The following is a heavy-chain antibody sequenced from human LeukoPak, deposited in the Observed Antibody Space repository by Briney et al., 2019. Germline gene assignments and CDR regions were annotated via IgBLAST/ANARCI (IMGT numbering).Heavy chain of an antibody. CDR1: GVSISSYY. CDR3: ARMSDHQFQD. D-gene: IGHD1-14*01. V-gene: IGHV4-4*07. Sequence: SETLSLTCTVSGVSISSYYWSWIRQTAGNRLEYIGRMYRGNNVNNNPSLRGRVSVSIDRYQNHFTLRLTSVTVADTAVYFCARMSDHQFQDWGQGILVTVSS. CDR2: MYRGNNV. J-gene: IGHJ4*02.